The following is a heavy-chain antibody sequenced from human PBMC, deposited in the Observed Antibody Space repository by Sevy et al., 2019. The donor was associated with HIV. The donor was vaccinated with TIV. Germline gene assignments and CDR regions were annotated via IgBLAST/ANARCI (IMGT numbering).Heavy chain of an antibody. D-gene: IGHD3-22*01. CDR1: GGSISSYY. CDR3: ARDRLVVTATTSYYYYGMDV. CDR2: IYYSGST. Sequence: SETLSLTCTVSGGSISSYYWSWIRQPPGKGLEWIGYIYYSGSTNYNPSLKSRVTISVDTSKNQFSLKLSSVTAADTAVYYCARDRLVVTATTSYYYYGMDVWGQWTTVTVSS. J-gene: IGHJ6*02. V-gene: IGHV4-59*13.